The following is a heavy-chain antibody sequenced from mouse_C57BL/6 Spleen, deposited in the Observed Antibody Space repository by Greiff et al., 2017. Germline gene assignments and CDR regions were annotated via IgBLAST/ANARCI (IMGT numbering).Heavy chain of an antibody. CDR2: IDPADGDT. Sequence: EVQLQEPGAELVKPGASVKLSCTASGFNIKDYYMHWVKQRPEQGLEWIGRIDPADGDTKYDQKFKGKATLTVDKSSNTAYMQLSSLTSEDTAVYYCARNAPFTVVEYFDVWGTGTTVTVSS. CDR1: GFNIKDYY. J-gene: IGHJ1*03. V-gene: IGHV14-2*01. D-gene: IGHD1-1*01. CDR3: ARNAPFTVVEYFDV.